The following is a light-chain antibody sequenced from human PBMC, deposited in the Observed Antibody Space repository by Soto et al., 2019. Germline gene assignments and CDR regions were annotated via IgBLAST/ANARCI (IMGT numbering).Light chain of an antibody. V-gene: IGKV1-5*03. CDR1: QSISSW. CDR3: QQYNSYSKT. J-gene: IGKJ1*01. Sequence: DIQMTQSPSTLSASVGDRVTITCRASQSISSWLAWYQQKPGKAPKLLIYKASSLESGVPSRFSGSGSGTEFTLTLSSLQPDDFGTYYCQQYNSYSKTFGQGTKVEIK. CDR2: KAS.